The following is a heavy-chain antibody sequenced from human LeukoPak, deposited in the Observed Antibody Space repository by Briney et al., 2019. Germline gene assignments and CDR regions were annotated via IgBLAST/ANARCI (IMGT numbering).Heavy chain of an antibody. V-gene: IGHV4-59*08. J-gene: IGHJ5*02. Sequence: SETLSLTCTVSGGSISSYYWSWIRQPPGKGLEWIGYIYYSGSTDYNPSPKSRVTISVDTSKNQFSLKLSSVTAADTAVYYCARHLYDPSFGPWGQGTLVTVSS. CDR3: ARHLYDPSFGP. CDR2: IYYSGST. D-gene: IGHD5-12*01. CDR1: GGSISSYY.